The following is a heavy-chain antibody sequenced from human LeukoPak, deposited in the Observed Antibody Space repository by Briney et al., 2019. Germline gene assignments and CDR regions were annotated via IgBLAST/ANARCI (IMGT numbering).Heavy chain of an antibody. Sequence: PGGSLRLSCAASGFSFSRFGMNWVRQAPGKGLEWISHISSTSGAVYYADSVKGRFTISRDNAKNSLYVQVNSLGTEDTAAYYCAKGSYYDSSGSFYFDYWGQGTLVTVSS. D-gene: IGHD3-22*01. CDR3: AKGSYYDSSGSFYFDY. V-gene: IGHV3-48*01. J-gene: IGHJ4*02. CDR2: ISSTSGAV. CDR1: GFSFSRFG.